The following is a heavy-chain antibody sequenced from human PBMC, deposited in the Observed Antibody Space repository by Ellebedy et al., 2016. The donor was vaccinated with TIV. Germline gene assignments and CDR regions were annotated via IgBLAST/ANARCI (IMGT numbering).Heavy chain of an antibody. D-gene: IGHD1-1*01. Sequence: SQTLSPTCAISGDSVSSNSAAWNWIRQSPSRGLEWLGRTYYMSKWYNDYAVSVKSRITINPDTSKNHFSLQLSSVTPEDTAVYYCARESGTTGYAFDIWGQGTMVTVSS. CDR1: GDSVSSNSAA. CDR3: ARESGTTGYAFDI. J-gene: IGHJ3*02. V-gene: IGHV6-1*01. CDR2: TYYMSKWYN.